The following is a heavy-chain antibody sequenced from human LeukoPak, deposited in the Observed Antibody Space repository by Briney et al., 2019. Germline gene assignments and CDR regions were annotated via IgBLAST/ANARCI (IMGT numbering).Heavy chain of an antibody. CDR1: GGSINNYY. Sequence: PSETLSLTCTVSGGSINNYYWSWIRQPPGKGLEWIGYIYYSGSTNYNPSLKSRVTISVDKSKNQFSLKLSSVTAADTAVYYCARVHWYGEVDYWGQGTLVTVSS. V-gene: IGHV4-59*12. J-gene: IGHJ4*02. D-gene: IGHD3-10*01. CDR3: ARVHWYGEVDY. CDR2: IYYSGST.